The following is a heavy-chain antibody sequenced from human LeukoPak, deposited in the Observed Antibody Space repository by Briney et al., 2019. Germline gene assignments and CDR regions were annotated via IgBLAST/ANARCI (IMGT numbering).Heavy chain of an antibody. CDR3: ARGEYSGSD. V-gene: IGHV4-59*01. CDR1: GGSIGSYY. D-gene: IGHD1-1*01. J-gene: IGHJ4*02. Sequence: SETLSLTYTVSGGSIGSYYWSWIRQPPGKGLEWIGYIYYSGSGSTNYNPSLKSRVTISVDTSKNQFSLKLSSVTAADTAVYYCARGEYSGSDWGQGTLVTVSS. CDR2: IYYSGSGST.